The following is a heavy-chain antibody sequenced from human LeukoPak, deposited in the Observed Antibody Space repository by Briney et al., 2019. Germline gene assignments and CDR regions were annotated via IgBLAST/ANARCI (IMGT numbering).Heavy chain of an antibody. J-gene: IGHJ5*01. V-gene: IGHV3-21*01. CDR3: ARDRSVPLRYFDWLFNS. Sequence: GGSLRLSCAASGFTFSSYSMNWVRQAPGKGLEWVSSISSSSSYIYYADSVKGRFTISRDNAKNSLYLQMNSLRAEDTAVYYCARDRSVPLRYFDWLFNSWGQGTLVTVSS. D-gene: IGHD3-9*01. CDR1: GFTFSSYS. CDR2: ISSSSSYI.